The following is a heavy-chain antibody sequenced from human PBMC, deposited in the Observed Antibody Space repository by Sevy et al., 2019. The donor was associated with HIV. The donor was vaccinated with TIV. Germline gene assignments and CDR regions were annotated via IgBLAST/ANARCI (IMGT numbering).Heavy chain of an antibody. CDR2: INHSGSS. CDR1: GGSFSGYY. J-gene: IGHJ5*02. Sequence: SETLSLTCAVYGGSFSGYYWSWIRQPPGKGLEWIGEINHSGSSNYNPSLKSRVTISVDTSKNQFSLKLSSVTAADTAVYYCARGTVRGVIQEPNYWFDPWGQGTLVTVSS. D-gene: IGHD3-10*01. V-gene: IGHV4-34*01. CDR3: ARGTVRGVIQEPNYWFDP.